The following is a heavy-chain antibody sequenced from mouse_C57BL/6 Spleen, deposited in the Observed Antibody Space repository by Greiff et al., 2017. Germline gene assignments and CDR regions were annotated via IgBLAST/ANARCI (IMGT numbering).Heavy chain of an antibody. V-gene: IGHV1-52*01. Sequence: QVQLQQPGAELVRPGSSVTLSCKASGYTITSYWMHWVKQRPIQGLEWIGYIDPSDSDTYYTQKFQDKATLTIAKASSTSNMQLSSLTSEDDAVYYCARSLITTVVATNYIDYWGQGTTLTVSS. CDR1: GYTITSYW. CDR3: ARSLITTVVATNYIDY. J-gene: IGHJ2*01. D-gene: IGHD1-1*01. CDR2: IDPSDSDT.